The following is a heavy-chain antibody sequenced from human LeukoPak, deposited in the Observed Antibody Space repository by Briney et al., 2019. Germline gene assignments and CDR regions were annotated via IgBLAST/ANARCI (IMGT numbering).Heavy chain of an antibody. J-gene: IGHJ5*02. CDR2: IRFDGSTK. V-gene: IGHV3-30*02. CDR1: GFTFSSYD. Sequence: PGGSLRLSCAASGFTFSSYDMHWVRQAPGKGLEWVTFIRFDGSTKNYADSVKGRFTISRDNSKNTLYLQMNSLRAEDTAVYYCAKDSGGYYNWFDPWGQGTLVTVSS. D-gene: IGHD3-22*01. CDR3: AKDSGGYYNWFDP.